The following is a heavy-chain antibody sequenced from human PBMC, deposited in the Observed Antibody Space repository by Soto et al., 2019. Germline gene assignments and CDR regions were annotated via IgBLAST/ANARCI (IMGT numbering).Heavy chain of an antibody. CDR1: GFIFSSYT. J-gene: IGHJ4*02. CDR3: ARAPSGSYPEFDY. D-gene: IGHD1-26*01. V-gene: IGHV3-30-3*01. CDR2: ITYDGSNQ. Sequence: GSLRLSWAASGFIFSSYTMHWVRQAPGKGLEWVGVITYDGSNQYYADSVKGRFTISRDNSRNMLFLQMNSLRPDDTAVYYCARAPSGSYPEFDYWGQGTLVTVSS.